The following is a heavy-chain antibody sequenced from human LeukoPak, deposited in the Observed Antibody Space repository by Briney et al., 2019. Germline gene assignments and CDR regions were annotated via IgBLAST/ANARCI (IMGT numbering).Heavy chain of an antibody. Sequence: SVKVSCKASGGTFSSYAISWVRQAPGQGLEWMGGIIPIFGTANYAQKFQGRVTITADESTSTVYMELSSLRPEDTAVYYCARAGYYYDSSSFRDPGDYWGQGTLVTVSS. J-gene: IGHJ4*02. D-gene: IGHD3-22*01. CDR2: IIPIFGTA. CDR1: GGTFSSYA. V-gene: IGHV1-69*13. CDR3: ARAGYYYDSSSFRDPGDY.